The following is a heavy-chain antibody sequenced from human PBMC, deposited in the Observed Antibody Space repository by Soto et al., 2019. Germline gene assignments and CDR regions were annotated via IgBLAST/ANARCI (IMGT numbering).Heavy chain of an antibody. CDR3: AREYLIEARYKWFDP. CDR2: IIPIFGTA. V-gene: IGHV1-69*06. Sequence: VASVKVSCKASGGTFSSYAISWVRQAPGQGLEWMGGIIPIFGTANYAQKFQGRVTITADKSTSTAYMELSSLRSEDTAVYYCAREYLIEARYKWFDPWGQGTLVTVSS. CDR1: GGTFSSYA. D-gene: IGHD5-12*01. J-gene: IGHJ5*02.